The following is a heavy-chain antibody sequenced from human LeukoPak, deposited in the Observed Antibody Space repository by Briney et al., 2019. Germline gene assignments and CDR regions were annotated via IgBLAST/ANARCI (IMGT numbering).Heavy chain of an antibody. J-gene: IGHJ4*02. CDR2: IKTDGSDR. V-gene: IGHV3-74*01. Sequence: GGSLRLSCVVSGFSFSDYWMHWVRKAPGKGLVWVSGIKTDGSDRRYADFVKGRFTISRDNAKNTLFLQMNSLRAEDTAVYYCARDKYGDYGLDYWGPGTLVTVSS. CDR1: GFSFSDYW. CDR3: ARDKYGDYGLDY. D-gene: IGHD4-17*01.